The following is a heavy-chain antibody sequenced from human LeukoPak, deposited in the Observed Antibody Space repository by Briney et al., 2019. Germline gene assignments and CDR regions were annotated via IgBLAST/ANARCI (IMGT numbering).Heavy chain of an antibody. CDR2: IYYSGST. Sequence: SETLSLTCTVSGGSISSSSYYWGWIRQPPGKGLEWIGSIYYSGSTYYNPSPKSRVTMSVDTSKNQFSLKLSSVTAADTAVYYCARDITTTTYYYNSSGYSTPYYYYYMDVWGKGTTVTISS. J-gene: IGHJ6*03. CDR1: GGSISSSSYY. D-gene: IGHD3-22*01. CDR3: ARDITTTTYYYNSSGYSTPYYYYYMDV. V-gene: IGHV4-39*07.